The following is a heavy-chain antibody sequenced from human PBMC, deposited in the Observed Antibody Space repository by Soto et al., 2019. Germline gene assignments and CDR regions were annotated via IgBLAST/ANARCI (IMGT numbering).Heavy chain of an antibody. J-gene: IGHJ6*02. CDR2: ISGSGGST. CDR3: ACGGYYDSSGSFGMDV. D-gene: IGHD3-22*01. CDR1: GFTCSSYA. V-gene: IGHV3-23*01. Sequence: GGSLRLSCAASGFTCSSYAMSWVRQAPGKGLEWVSAISGSGGSTYYADSVKGRFTISRDNSKNTLYLQMNSLRSEDTAVYYCACGGYYDSSGSFGMDVWGQGTTVTVSS.